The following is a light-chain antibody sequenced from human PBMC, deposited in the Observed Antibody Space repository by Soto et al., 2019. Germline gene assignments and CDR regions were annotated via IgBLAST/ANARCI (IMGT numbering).Light chain of an antibody. Sequence: ALTQPSSLSGSPGQSITISCTGTISDVGGYNYVSWYQQHPGKAPKLMIYEVSNLPSGVSNRFSGSKSGNTASLTISGLQAEDEADYYCSSYTSSSPFYVFGTGNKVTVL. CDR2: EVS. CDR1: ISDVGGYNY. V-gene: IGLV2-14*01. CDR3: SSYTSSSPFYV. J-gene: IGLJ1*01.